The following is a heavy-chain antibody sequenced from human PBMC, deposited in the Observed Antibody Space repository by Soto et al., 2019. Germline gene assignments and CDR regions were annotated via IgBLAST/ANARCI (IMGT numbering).Heavy chain of an antibody. Sequence: ASVKVSCKASGYSFTASYMHWVRQAPGQGLEWMGWINPDNGGTSYAQKFQGRVTMTRDTSISTVYMELYRLRSDHTAVYYCARDWVAVAGPRYFDYWGQGSLVTVSS. CDR2: INPDNGGT. J-gene: IGHJ4*02. CDR3: ARDWVAVAGPRYFDY. D-gene: IGHD6-19*01. V-gene: IGHV1-2*02. CDR1: GYSFTASY.